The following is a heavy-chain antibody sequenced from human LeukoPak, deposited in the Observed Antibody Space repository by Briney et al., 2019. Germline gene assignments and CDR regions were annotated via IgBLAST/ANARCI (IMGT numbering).Heavy chain of an antibody. CDR3: ARDTYGAYCGGVCS. CDR2: IIPIFGTA. Sequence: SVKVSCKASGGTFSSYAISWVRQAPGQGLEWMGGIIPIFGTANYAQKFQGRVTITADESTSTAYMELSSLRSEDTAVYYCARDTYGAYCGGVCSWGQGTLVTVSS. D-gene: IGHD2-21*02. CDR1: GGTFSSYA. J-gene: IGHJ5*02. V-gene: IGHV1-69*13.